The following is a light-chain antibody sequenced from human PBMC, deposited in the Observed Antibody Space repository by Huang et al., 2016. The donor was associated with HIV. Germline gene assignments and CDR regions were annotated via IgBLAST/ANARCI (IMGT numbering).Light chain of an antibody. CDR3: QQYDIWPPWT. J-gene: IGKJ1*01. CDR1: QKFGSK. CDR2: GAS. V-gene: IGKV3-15*01. Sequence: EVVMTQSPGTLSVSPGERATLSCRKSQKFGSKLAWYQQKPGQAPRLLIFGASTRADAIPARFSVSGSGTDFTLTISSLQSEDFAVYYCQQYDIWPPWTFGQGTKVEIK.